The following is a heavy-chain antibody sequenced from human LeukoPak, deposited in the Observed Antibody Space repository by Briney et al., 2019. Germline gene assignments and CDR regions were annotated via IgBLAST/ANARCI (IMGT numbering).Heavy chain of an antibody. V-gene: IGHV3-21*01. J-gene: IGHJ4*02. CDR3: ARKTYYDSSGYYYYFDY. CDR2: ISSSSSYI. CDR1: GFTFSSYE. D-gene: IGHD3-22*01. Sequence: GGSLRLSCAASGFTFSSYEMNWVRQAPGKGLEWVSSISSSSSYIYYADSVKGRFTISRDNAKNSLYLQMNSLRAEDTAVYYCARKTYYDSSGYYYYFDYWGQGTLVTVSS.